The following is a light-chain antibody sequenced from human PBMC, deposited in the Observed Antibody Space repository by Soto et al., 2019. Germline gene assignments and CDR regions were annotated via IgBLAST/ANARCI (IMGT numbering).Light chain of an antibody. Sequence: DIQMTQSPSSLSASVGERVTITCRASQSISNYLNWYEQKPGKAPKLLIYAASSLQSGVPSRFSGSGSGTDFTLTISSLQPEDFATYYCQQSYRTPRTFGQGTKVEIK. J-gene: IGKJ1*01. CDR3: QQSYRTPRT. CDR2: AAS. V-gene: IGKV1-39*01. CDR1: QSISNY.